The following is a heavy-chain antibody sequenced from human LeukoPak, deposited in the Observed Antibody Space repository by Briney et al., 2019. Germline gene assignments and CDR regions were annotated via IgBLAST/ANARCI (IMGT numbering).Heavy chain of an antibody. V-gene: IGHV1-69*06. D-gene: IGHD2-2*01. CDR2: IIPIFGTA. CDR1: GGTFSSYA. Sequence: GASVKVSCKASGGTFSSYAISWVRQAPGQGLEWMGGIIPIFGTANYAQKFQGRATITADKSTSTAYMELSSLRSEDTAVYYCARVRYCSSTSCRNFYYYYGMDVWGKGTTVTVSS. CDR3: ARVRYCSSTSCRNFYYYYGMDV. J-gene: IGHJ6*04.